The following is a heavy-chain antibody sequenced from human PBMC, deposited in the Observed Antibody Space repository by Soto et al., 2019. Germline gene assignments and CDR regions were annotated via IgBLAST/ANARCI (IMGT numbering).Heavy chain of an antibody. D-gene: IGHD2-2*01. V-gene: IGHV4-34*01. CDR2: INHSGST. Sequence: LETLSLTCAVYGGSFSGYYWSWIRQPPGKGLEWIGEINHSGSTNYNPSLKSRVTISVDTSKNQFSLKLSSVTAADTAVYYCARGPLTSCYDYWGQGTLVTVSS. J-gene: IGHJ4*02. CDR1: GGSFSGYY. CDR3: ARGPLTSCYDY.